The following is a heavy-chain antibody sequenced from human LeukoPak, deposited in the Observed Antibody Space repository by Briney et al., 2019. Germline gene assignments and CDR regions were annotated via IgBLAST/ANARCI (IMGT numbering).Heavy chain of an antibody. Sequence: SETLSLTCAVYGGSFSGYYWSWIRQPRGKGLEWIGEINHSGSTNYNPSLKSRVTISVDTSKNQFSLKLSSVTAADTAVYYCARGGRFSGPGYWGQGTLVTVSS. CDR1: GGSFSGYY. V-gene: IGHV4-34*01. D-gene: IGHD3-3*01. J-gene: IGHJ4*02. CDR2: INHSGST. CDR3: ARGGRFSGPGY.